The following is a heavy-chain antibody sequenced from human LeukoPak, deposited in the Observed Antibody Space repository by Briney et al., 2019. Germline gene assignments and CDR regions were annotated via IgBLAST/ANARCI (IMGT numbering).Heavy chain of an antibody. CDR2: IYYSGST. D-gene: IGHD4-11*01. V-gene: IGHV4-59*01. CDR3: ARGEDYRLPAH. J-gene: IGHJ4*02. CDR1: GGSISSYY. Sequence: PSETLSLTCTVSGGSISSYYWSWIRQPPGKGLEWIGYIYYSGSTNYNPSLKSRVTISVDTSKNQFSLKLSSVTAADTAVCYCARGEDYRLPAHWGQGTLVTVSS.